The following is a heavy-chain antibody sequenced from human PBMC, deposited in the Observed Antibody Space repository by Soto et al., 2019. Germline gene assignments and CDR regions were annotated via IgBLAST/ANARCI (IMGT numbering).Heavy chain of an antibody. Sequence: QDQLVQSGGEVKKPGASVKVSCKASGYSFTNYGITWVRQAPGQGFAWMGWISAYNGDTNYAQKLQGRVTMTTDASTSTADLEWRSLRSDDTAVYYCARDRGVAPPVAGNTHYYYYMDVWGKGTTVTVSS. V-gene: IGHV1-18*01. J-gene: IGHJ6*03. CDR2: ISAYNGDT. CDR3: ARDRGVAPPVAGNTHYYYYMDV. D-gene: IGHD6-19*01. CDR1: GYSFTNYG.